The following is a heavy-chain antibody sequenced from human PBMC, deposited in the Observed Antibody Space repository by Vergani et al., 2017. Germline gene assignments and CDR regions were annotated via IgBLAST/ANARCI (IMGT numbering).Heavy chain of an antibody. D-gene: IGHD3-3*01. CDR2: INPSGGST. CDR1: GYTFTSYY. CDR3: ARDRSEDAAPFGGTIDYYYYYGMDV. J-gene: IGHJ6*02. V-gene: IGHV1-46*01. Sequence: QVQLVQSGAEVKKPGASVKVSCKASGYTFTSYYMHWVRQAPGQGLEWMGIINPSGGSTSYAQKFQGRVTMTRDTSTSTVYMELSSLRSEDTAVYYCARDRSEDAAPFGGTIDYYYYYGMDVWGQGTTVTVSS.